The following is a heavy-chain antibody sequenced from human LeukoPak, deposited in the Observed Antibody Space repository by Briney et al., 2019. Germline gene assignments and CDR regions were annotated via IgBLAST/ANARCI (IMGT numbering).Heavy chain of an antibody. D-gene: IGHD3-9*01. CDR2: IYYSGIT. CDR3: AGSQYDILTGTFDY. J-gene: IGHJ4*02. V-gene: IGHV4-59*08. CDR1: GGSITRYY. Sequence: PSETLSLTCTVSGGSITRYYWGWIRQPPGKGLEWIGYIYYSGITNYSPSLKSRVTISVDTSKNQFSLKVSSMTAADTAVYYCAGSQYDILTGTFDYWGQGALVTVSS.